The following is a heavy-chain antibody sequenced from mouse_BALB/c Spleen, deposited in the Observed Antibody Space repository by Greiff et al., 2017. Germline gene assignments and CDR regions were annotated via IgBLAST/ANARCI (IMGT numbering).Heavy chain of an antibody. V-gene: IGHV1S135*01. J-gene: IGHJ3*01. CDR1: GYAFTSYN. Sequence: VQLKESGPELVKPGASVKVSCKASGYAFTSYNMYWVKQSHGKSLEWIGYIDPYNGGTSYNQKFKGKATLTVDKSSSTAYMHLNSLTSEDSAVYYCARSTVYYRYSWFAYWGQGTLVTVSA. D-gene: IGHD2-14*01. CDR3: ARSTVYYRYSWFAY. CDR2: IDPYNGGT.